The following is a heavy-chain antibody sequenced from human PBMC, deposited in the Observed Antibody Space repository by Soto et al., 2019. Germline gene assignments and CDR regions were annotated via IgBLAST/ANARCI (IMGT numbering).Heavy chain of an antibody. CDR1: GYTFTSYG. CDR3: ARVATYYYDSSGVDYFDY. Sequence: ASVKVSCKASGYTFTSYGISWVRQAPGQGLEWMGWISAYNGNTNYAQKLQGRVTMTTDTSTSTAYMELRSLRSDDTAVYYCARVATYYYDSSGVDYFDYWGQGTLVTVSS. D-gene: IGHD3-22*01. CDR2: ISAYNGNT. J-gene: IGHJ4*02. V-gene: IGHV1-18*01.